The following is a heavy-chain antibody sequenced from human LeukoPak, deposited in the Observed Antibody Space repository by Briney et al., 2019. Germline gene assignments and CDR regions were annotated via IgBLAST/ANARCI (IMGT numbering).Heavy chain of an antibody. CDR1: GYTLTELS. CDR3: ATVFFSGSYYFDY. J-gene: IGHJ4*02. CDR2: FGPEGGEA. V-gene: IGHV1-24*01. Sequence: ASVKVSCKVSGYTLTELSMHWVRQAHGKGLEWMGGFGPEGGEAIYAQKFQGRVTLTEDTSADTTYMELSSLRSDDTAVYYCATVFFSGSYYFDYWGQGTLVTVSS. D-gene: IGHD1-26*01.